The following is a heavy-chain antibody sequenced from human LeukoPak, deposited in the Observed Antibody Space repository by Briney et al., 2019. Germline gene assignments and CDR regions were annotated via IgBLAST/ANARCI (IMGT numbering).Heavy chain of an antibody. D-gene: IGHD2-21*02. CDR2: IYYSGST. CDR1: GGSISSGGYY. J-gene: IGHJ1*01. CDR3: AREGVTRSLQH. Sequence: PSETLSLTCTVSGGSISSGGYYWSWIRQHPGKGLEWIGYIYYSGSTYYNPSLKSRVTISVDTSKNQFSLKLSSVTAADTAVYYCAREGVTRSLQHWGQGTLVTVSS. V-gene: IGHV4-31*03.